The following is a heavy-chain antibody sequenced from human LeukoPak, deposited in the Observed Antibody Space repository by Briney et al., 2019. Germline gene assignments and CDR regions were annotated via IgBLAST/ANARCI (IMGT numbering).Heavy chain of an antibody. CDR1: GGSISTYY. Sequence: SETLSLTCTVSGGSISTYYWSWIRQPAGKGLEWIGRVHGSGNTKYNPLFMSRVTMSVDTSKNQFSLKLSFVTAAGTAVYYCARVGSGYDYFDYWGQGNLVTVSS. D-gene: IGHD5-12*01. CDR3: ARVGSGYDYFDY. CDR2: VHGSGNT. J-gene: IGHJ4*02. V-gene: IGHV4-4*07.